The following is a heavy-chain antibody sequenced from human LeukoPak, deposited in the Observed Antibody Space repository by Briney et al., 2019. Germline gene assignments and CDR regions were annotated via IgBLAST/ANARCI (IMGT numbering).Heavy chain of an antibody. V-gene: IGHV3-30*04. D-gene: IGHD5-18*01. J-gene: IGHJ5*02. CDR2: ISYDGSNK. CDR3: ASGKYRYGDNWFDP. Sequence: GGSLRLSCAASGFTFSSYAMHWVRQAPGKGLEWVAVISYDGSNKYYADSVKGRFTISRDNSKNTLYLQMNSLRAEDTAVYLCASGKYRYGDNWFDPWGQGTLVTVSS. CDR1: GFTFSSYA.